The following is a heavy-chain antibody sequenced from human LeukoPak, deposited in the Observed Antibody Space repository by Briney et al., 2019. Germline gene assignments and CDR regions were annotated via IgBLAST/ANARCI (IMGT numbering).Heavy chain of an antibody. J-gene: IGHJ4*02. CDR3: AKRYCTTTSCSFLDY. V-gene: IGHV3-23*01. CDR2: FRGSGDST. D-gene: IGHD2-2*01. Sequence: GGSLRLSCAASGFTFSSYAMSWVRQAPGKGLEWVSSFRGSGDSTSYADSVKGRFTISRDNSKNTLFLQMNSLRAEDTAVYYCAKRYCTTTSCSFLDYWGQGTLVTVSS. CDR1: GFTFSSYA.